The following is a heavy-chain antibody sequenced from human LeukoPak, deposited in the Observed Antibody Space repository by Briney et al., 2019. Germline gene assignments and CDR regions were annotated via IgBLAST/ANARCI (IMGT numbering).Heavy chain of an antibody. V-gene: IGHV5-51*01. Sequence: GGSLEISCKGSGFHFNSYWNGWGRPVPGKGLEWMGINYYGDYDIIYSPSFQGQVTISADKSISTAYLQWSSLKASDTAMYYCARQGIAAAGDYWGQGTLVTVSS. J-gene: IGHJ4*02. CDR1: GFHFNSYW. D-gene: IGHD6-13*01. CDR2: NYYGDYDI. CDR3: ARQGIAAAGDY.